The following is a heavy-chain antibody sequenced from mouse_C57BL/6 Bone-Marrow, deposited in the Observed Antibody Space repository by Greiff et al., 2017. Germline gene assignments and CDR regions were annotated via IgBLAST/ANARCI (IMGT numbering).Heavy chain of an antibody. V-gene: IGHV1-15*01. CDR3: TRRGTYYGSSYRAMDY. CDR2: IDPETGGT. J-gene: IGHJ4*01. CDR1: GYTFTDYE. D-gene: IGHD1-1*01. Sequence: QVQLQQSGAELVRPGASVTLSCKASGYTFTDYEMHWVKQTPVHGLEWIGAIDPETGGTAYNQKFKGKAILTADKSSSTAYMELRSLTSEDSAVYYGTRRGTYYGSSYRAMDYWGQGTSVTVSS.